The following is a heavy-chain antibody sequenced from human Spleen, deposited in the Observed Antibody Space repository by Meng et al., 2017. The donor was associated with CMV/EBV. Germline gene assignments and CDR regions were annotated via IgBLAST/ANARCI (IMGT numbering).Heavy chain of an antibody. J-gene: IGHJ4*02. Sequence: ASGFTSTNSAMSWVRQAPGKGLGWVSVLYTGGGGTYYADSVEGRFTISRDNSKNTLYLQMNSLRAEDTAVYYCAKVRRASGSYFDYWGQGTLVTVSS. D-gene: IGHD3-3*01. CDR1: GFTSTNSA. V-gene: IGHV3-23*03. CDR3: AKVRRASGSYFDY. CDR2: LYTGGGGT.